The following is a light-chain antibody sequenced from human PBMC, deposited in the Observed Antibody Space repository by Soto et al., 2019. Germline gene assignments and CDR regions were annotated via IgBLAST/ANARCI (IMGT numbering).Light chain of an antibody. CDR1: QSVLYSSNNKNY. V-gene: IGKV4-1*01. CDR3: HQYGSSPWT. J-gene: IGKJ1*01. CDR2: WAS. Sequence: DIVMTQSPESLAVSLGERATINCKSSQSVLYSSNNKNYLNWYQQKPGQPPKLLIYWASIRESGVPDRFSGSGSGTDFTLTISSVQAEDVAVYYCHQYGSSPWTFGQGTKLDIK.